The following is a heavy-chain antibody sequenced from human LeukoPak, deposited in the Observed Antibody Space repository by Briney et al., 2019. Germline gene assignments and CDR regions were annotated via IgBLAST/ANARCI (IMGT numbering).Heavy chain of an antibody. CDR3: ARGDGYSFDY. D-gene: IGHD2-21*02. V-gene: IGHV4-30-2*01. Sequence: SQTLSLTCAVSGDSISSGGYSWSWIRQPPGKGLEWIGYIYHSGSAYYNPSLESRVTFSIDRSKNQFSLKLTSVTAADTAVYYCARGDGYSFDYWGQGTLVTVSS. CDR2: IYHSGSA. CDR1: GDSISSGGYS. J-gene: IGHJ4*02.